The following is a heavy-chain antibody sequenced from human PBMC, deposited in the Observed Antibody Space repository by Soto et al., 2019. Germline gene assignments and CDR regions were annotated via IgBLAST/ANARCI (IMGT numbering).Heavy chain of an antibody. Sequence: QVQLQESGPGLVKPSQTLSLTCTVSGGSISSGGYYWSWIRQHPGKGLEWIGYIYYSGSTYYNPSLQSRVTISVDTSKNQFSLKLSSVTAADTAVYYCAREAGDIVVVPAANSYFDYWGQGTLVTVSS. CDR2: IYYSGST. CDR1: GGSISSGGYY. CDR3: AREAGDIVVVPAANSYFDY. J-gene: IGHJ4*02. D-gene: IGHD2-2*01. V-gene: IGHV4-31*03.